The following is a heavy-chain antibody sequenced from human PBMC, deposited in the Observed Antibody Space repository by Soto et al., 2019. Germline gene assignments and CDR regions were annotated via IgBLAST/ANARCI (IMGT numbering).Heavy chain of an antibody. Sequence: QVQLVESGGGVVQPGRSLRLSCAASGFTFSSYAMHWVRQAPGKGLEWVAVISYDGSNKYYADSVKGRFTISRDNSKNTLYLQMNSLRAEDTAVYYCASGDIVLMVYATSFDYWGQGTLFTVSS. D-gene: IGHD2-8*01. CDR3: ASGDIVLMVYATSFDY. CDR1: GFTFSSYA. CDR2: ISYDGSNK. V-gene: IGHV3-30-3*01. J-gene: IGHJ4*02.